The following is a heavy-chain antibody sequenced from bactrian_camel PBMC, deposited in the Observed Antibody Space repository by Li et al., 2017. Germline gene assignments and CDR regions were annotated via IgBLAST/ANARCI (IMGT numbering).Heavy chain of an antibody. CDR2: TQRQIFYS. CDR3: ASDSALCTSDGLYVY. Sequence: HVQLVESGGGSVQAGGSLRLSCVASGPTYRSACMGWFRQAPGKEREGVTATYSTQRQIFYSYYADSVKGRFTVSQDGTKNTVYLQMNSLEPEDSAMYYCASDSALCTSDGLYVYWGQGTQVTVS. V-gene: IGHV3-2*01. D-gene: IGHD6*01. J-gene: IGHJ4*01. CDR1: GPTYRSAC.